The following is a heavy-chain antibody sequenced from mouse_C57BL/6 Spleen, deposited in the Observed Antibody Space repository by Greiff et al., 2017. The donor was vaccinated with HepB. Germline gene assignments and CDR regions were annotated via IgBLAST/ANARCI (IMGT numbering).Heavy chain of an antibody. CDR1: GFTFSDYG. CDR3: ARRLWSQSLYAMDY. V-gene: IGHV5-17*01. CDR2: ISSGSSTI. Sequence: EVQLVESGGGLVKPGGSLKLSCAASGFTFSDYGMHWVRQAPEKGLEWVAYISSGSSTIYYADTVKGRFPISRDNAKNTLFLQMTSLRSEDTAMYYCARRLWSQSLYAMDYWGQGTSVTVSS. J-gene: IGHJ4*01. D-gene: IGHD1-1*02.